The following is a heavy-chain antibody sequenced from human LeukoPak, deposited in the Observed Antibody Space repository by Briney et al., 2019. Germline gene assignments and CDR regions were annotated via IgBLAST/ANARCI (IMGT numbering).Heavy chain of an antibody. D-gene: IGHD6-13*01. Sequence: PTETLSLTCTVSGGSISSHYWSWIRQPPGKGLEWIGYIYYSGSTNYNPSLKSRVTISADTSKNQFSLKLSSVTAADTAVYYCARSGYSSSWYYHYYYYMDVWGKGTTVTVSS. CDR1: GGSISSHY. CDR2: IYYSGST. V-gene: IGHV4-59*11. CDR3: ARSGYSSSWYYHYYYYMDV. J-gene: IGHJ6*03.